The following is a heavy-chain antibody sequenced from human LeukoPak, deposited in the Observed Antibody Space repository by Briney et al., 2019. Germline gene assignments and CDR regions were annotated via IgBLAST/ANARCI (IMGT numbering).Heavy chain of an antibody. CDR1: GFTFSSYA. D-gene: IGHD3-3*01. CDR3: AKSSPQYYDFWSGYYYFDY. Sequence: GGSLRLSCAASGFTFSSYAMSWVRQAPGKGLEWVSAISGSGGSTYYADSVKGRFTISRDNSKNTLYLQMNSLRAEDTAVYYCAKSSPQYYDFWSGYYYFDYWGQGTLVTVSS. J-gene: IGHJ4*02. V-gene: IGHV3-23*01. CDR2: ISGSGGST.